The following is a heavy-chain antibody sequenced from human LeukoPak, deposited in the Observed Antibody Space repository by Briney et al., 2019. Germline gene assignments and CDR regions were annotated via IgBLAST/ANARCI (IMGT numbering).Heavy chain of an antibody. Sequence: TGGSLRLSCAASGFTCSSYWMHWIRQAPGKGLVWVSRINSDGSSTSYADSVKGRFTISRDNAKNTLYLQMNSLRAEDTAVYYCARSKGDSSGYYYHYFDYWGQGTLVTVSS. V-gene: IGHV3-74*01. CDR2: INSDGSST. CDR1: GFTCSSYW. CDR3: ARSKGDSSGYYYHYFDY. D-gene: IGHD3-22*01. J-gene: IGHJ4*02.